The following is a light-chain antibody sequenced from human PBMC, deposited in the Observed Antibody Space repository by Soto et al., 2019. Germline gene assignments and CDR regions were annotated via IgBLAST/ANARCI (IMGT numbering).Light chain of an antibody. CDR1: SSDVGSYNY. CDR2: EVS. Sequence: QSALTQPPSASGSPGQSVTISCTGTSSDVGSYNYVSWYQQHPGKAPKLMISEVSKRPSGVPDLFSGSKSGNTASLTVSGLQAEHESDYYCSSYTGSNNLLFGGGTKLTVL. J-gene: IGLJ2*01. V-gene: IGLV2-8*01. CDR3: SSYTGSNNLL.